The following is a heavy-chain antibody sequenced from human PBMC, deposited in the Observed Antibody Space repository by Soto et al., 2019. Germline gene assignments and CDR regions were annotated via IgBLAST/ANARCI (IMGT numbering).Heavy chain of an antibody. CDR3: AKDRRAGGNYGFYSDF. V-gene: IGHV3-23*01. D-gene: IGHD1-7*01. J-gene: IGHJ4*02. CDR1: GFTFSSYG. Sequence: GGSLRLSCAASGFTFSSYGMTWVRQAPGEGLEWVSFSSATGAGTYYADSVKGRFTISRDNSKNTLYLQMTSLRADDTAVYYCAKDRRAGGNYGFYSDFWGQGALVTVSS. CDR2: SSATGAGT.